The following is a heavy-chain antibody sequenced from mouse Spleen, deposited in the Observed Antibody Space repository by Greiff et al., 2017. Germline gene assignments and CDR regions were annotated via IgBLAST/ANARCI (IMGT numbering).Heavy chain of an antibody. Sequence: VNLVESGPGLVAPSQSLSITCTVSGFSLTSYDISWIRQPPGKGLEWLGVIWTGGGTNYNSAFMSRLSISKDNSKSQVFLKMNSLQTDDTAIYYCVRDGGSSLYWYFDVWGAGTTVTVSS. J-gene: IGHJ1*01. CDR1: GFSLTSYD. CDR2: IWTGGGT. CDR3: VRDGGSSLYWYFDV. D-gene: IGHD1-1*01. V-gene: IGHV2-9-2*01.